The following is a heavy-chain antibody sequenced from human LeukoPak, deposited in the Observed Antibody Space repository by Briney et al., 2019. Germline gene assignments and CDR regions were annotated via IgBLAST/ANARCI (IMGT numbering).Heavy chain of an antibody. V-gene: IGHV3-23*01. D-gene: IGHD3-10*02. Sequence: GGSLRLSRAASGFTFSNYATSWVRQAPGKGLEWVSGISAYGDSKYYAASVNGRFTISRDNSKNTLYLQMNSLRAEGTAVYYCAKARTDMFSLSWFDYWGQGTLVTVSS. J-gene: IGHJ4*02. CDR2: ISAYGDSK. CDR3: AKARTDMFSLSWFDY. CDR1: GFTFSNYA.